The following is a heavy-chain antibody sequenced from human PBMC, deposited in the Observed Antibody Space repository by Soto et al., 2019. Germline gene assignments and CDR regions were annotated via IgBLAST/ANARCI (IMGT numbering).Heavy chain of an antibody. Sequence: GASVKVSCKASGYTFTGYYMHWVRQAPGQGLEWMGWINPNSGGTNYAQKFQGWVTMTRDTSISTAYMELSRLRSDDTAVYYCARGRGSLGHDAFDIWGQGTMVTVSS. D-gene: IGHD1-26*01. CDR2: INPNSGGT. CDR3: ARGRGSLGHDAFDI. J-gene: IGHJ3*02. V-gene: IGHV1-2*04. CDR1: GYTFTGYY.